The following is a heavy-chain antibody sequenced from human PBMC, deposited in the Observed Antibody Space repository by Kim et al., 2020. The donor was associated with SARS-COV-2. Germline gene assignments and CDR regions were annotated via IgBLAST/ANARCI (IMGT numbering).Heavy chain of an antibody. CDR3: AREDILTGYYLIDY. V-gene: IGHV4-30-4*07. Sequence: NPSLKSRVTISVDTSKNQFSLKLSSMTAADTAVYYCAREDILTGYYLIDYWGQGTLVTVTS. J-gene: IGHJ4*02. D-gene: IGHD3-9*01.